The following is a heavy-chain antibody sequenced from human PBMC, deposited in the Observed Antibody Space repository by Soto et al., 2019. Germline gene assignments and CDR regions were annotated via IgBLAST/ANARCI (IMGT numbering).Heavy chain of an antibody. D-gene: IGHD1-20*01. J-gene: IGHJ2*01. V-gene: IGHV1-2*04. Sequence: QVVLVQSGAEVKKPGASVEVSCKASGYKFTDYYIHWVRQAPGQGPEWMGWVNPKRGDAVYAQKFQGWVTMTRDTATTTAYFEGNRLKSDDTAVYYCARDPGIPGRYWYFDLWGRGTLVTVSS. CDR2: VNPKRGDA. CDR1: GYKFTDYY. CDR3: ARDPGIPGRYWYFDL.